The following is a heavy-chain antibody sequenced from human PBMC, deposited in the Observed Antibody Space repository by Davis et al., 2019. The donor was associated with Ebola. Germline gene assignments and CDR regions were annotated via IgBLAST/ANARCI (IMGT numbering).Heavy chain of an antibody. CDR3: GHCGGDCYPEDRTTLDF. J-gene: IGHJ4*02. V-gene: IGHV2-5*01. D-gene: IGHD2-21*02. CDR1: GGSISSGGYY. CDR2: IFWNDDK. Sequence: TLSLTCTVSGGSISSGGYYWSWIRQPPGKALEWLALIFWNDDKRFSPSLESRLTITKDTSKNQVVLTLTNMDPVDTATYYCGHCGGDCYPEDRTTLDFWGQGALVTVSS.